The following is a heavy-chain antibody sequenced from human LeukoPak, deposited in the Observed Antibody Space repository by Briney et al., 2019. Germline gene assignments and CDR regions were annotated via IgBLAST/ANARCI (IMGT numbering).Heavy chain of an antibody. CDR1: GYSMSSGYY. J-gene: IGHJ5*02. V-gene: IGHV4-38-2*02. D-gene: IGHD1-26*01. CDR3: ARGLAGIVGAVWFDP. Sequence: PSETLSLTCSVSGYSMSSGYYWGWIRQPPERGLEWIGSMYHTGSTYYNPSLKSRVNISVDTSKNQFYLKVSSVTAADTAVYYCARGLAGIVGAVWFDPWGQGTLVTVSS. CDR2: MYHTGST.